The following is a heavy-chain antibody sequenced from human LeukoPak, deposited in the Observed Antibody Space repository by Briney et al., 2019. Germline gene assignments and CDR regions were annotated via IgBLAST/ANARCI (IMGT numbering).Heavy chain of an antibody. Sequence: ASVKVSCKASGYTFTSYGISWVRQAPRQGLEWMGWISAYNGNTNYAQKLQGRVTMTTDTSTSTAYMELSSLRSEDTAVYYCARGLEKCSSTSCYGGVDYWGQGTLVTVSS. D-gene: IGHD2-2*01. CDR1: GYTFTSYG. CDR2: ISAYNGNT. CDR3: ARGLEKCSSTSCYGGVDY. V-gene: IGHV1-18*01. J-gene: IGHJ4*02.